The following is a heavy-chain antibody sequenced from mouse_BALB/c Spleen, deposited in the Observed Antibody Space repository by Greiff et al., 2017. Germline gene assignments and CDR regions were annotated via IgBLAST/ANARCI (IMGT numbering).Heavy chain of an antibody. CDR2: IWSDGST. Sequence: VMLVESGPGLVQPSQSLSITCTVSGFSLTSYGVHWVRQSPGKGLEWLGVIWSDGSTDHNAAFISRLSISKDNSKSQVFFKMNSLQANDTAIYYCARRGTGTYFAYWGQGTLVTVSA. CDR1: GFSLTSYG. D-gene: IGHD4-1*01. V-gene: IGHV2-2*02. J-gene: IGHJ3*01. CDR3: ARRGTGTYFAY.